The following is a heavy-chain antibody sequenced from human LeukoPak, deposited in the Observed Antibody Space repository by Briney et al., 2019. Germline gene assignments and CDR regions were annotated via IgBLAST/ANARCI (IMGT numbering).Heavy chain of an antibody. D-gene: IGHD3-3*01. Sequence: GGSLSLSCAASGFTFSSYAMSWVRQAPGKGLEWVSAISGSGGSTYYADSVKGRFTISRDNSKNTLYLQMNSLRAEDTAVYYCAKDRITIFGVVIIAPDFDYWGQETLVTVSS. CDR2: ISGSGGST. V-gene: IGHV3-23*01. J-gene: IGHJ4*02. CDR1: GFTFSSYA. CDR3: AKDRITIFGVVIIAPDFDY.